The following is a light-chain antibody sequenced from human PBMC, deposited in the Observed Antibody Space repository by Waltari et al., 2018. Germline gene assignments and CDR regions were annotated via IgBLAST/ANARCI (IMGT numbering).Light chain of an antibody. CDR3: MQATQFPRT. Sequence: DIVMTQTPLSSPVTLGQPASISCRSSQSLVHENGNTYLNWLQQRPGQPPRLLIYKTPKRFSGVPDGFSGSGAGTDLTLKISRVEPEDVGVYYCMQATQFPRTFGQGTKVEIK. V-gene: IGKV2-24*01. CDR2: KTP. J-gene: IGKJ1*01. CDR1: QSLVHENGNTY.